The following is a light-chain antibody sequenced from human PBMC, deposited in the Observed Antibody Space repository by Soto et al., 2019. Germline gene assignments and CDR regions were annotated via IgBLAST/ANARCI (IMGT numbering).Light chain of an antibody. CDR1: QSISRW. Sequence: DIQMTQSPSTLSASVGDRVTITCRASQSISRWLAWYQQNPGKAPKLMIYKASNLESVVPSKFSGRGSGTDVNLSISRLQPDYLETYYCQQYNSYCTFGQGTKLEIK. CDR2: KAS. V-gene: IGKV1-5*03. J-gene: IGKJ2*02. CDR3: QQYNSYCT.